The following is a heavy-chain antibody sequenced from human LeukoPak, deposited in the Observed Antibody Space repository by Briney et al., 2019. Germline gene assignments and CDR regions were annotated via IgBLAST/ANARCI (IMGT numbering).Heavy chain of an antibody. CDR1: GFTFSSYG. D-gene: IGHD7-27*01. CDR3: AKEAAGDLAFDY. V-gene: IGHV3-30*18. Sequence: PGRSLRLSCAASGFTFSSYGMHWVRQAPGKGLEWVAVISYDGSNKYYADSVKGRFTISRDNSKNTLYLQMNSLRAEDTAVYYCAKEAAGDLAFDYWGQGTLVTVSS. J-gene: IGHJ4*02. CDR2: ISYDGSNK.